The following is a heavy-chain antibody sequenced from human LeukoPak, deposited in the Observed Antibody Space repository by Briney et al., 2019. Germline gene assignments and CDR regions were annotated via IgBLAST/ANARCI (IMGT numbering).Heavy chain of an antibody. V-gene: IGHV4-39*01. Sequence: SETLSLTCTVSGDSVSSAIYYWGWIRQPPGKGLEWIASMYYSGGTYYNPSLKSRVTISIDTSKNQFSLNLNSVTAADTAVYYCGGLTTIHETWGQGTLVTVSS. CDR2: MYYSGGT. D-gene: IGHD1-1*01. J-gene: IGHJ4*02. CDR3: GGLTTIHET. CDR1: GDSVSSAIYY.